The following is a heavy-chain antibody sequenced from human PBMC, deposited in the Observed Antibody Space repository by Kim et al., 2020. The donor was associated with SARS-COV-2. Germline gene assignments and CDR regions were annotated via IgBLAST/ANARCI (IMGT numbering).Heavy chain of an antibody. Sequence: AVARKSRITIDPDTSKNQCSLQLNSVTPEDTAVYYCARGNTHYYYYGMDVWGQGTTVTVSS. CDR3: ARGNTHYYYYGMDV. J-gene: IGHJ6*02. V-gene: IGHV6-1*01. D-gene: IGHD2-2*02.